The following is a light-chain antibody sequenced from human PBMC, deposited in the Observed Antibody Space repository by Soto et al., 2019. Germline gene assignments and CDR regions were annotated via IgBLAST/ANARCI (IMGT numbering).Light chain of an antibody. CDR1: HSVTSNY. V-gene: IGKV3-20*01. CDR2: GAS. Sequence: EIVLTQSPGTLSLSPGERATLSCRASHSVTSNYLAWYHQKPGQAPRLLFFGASIRATGIPDRFSGSGSGTDFTITIGRLEPEDSAVYHCQQYGSSPTTFGQGTKVEIK. CDR3: QQYGSSPTT. J-gene: IGKJ1*01.